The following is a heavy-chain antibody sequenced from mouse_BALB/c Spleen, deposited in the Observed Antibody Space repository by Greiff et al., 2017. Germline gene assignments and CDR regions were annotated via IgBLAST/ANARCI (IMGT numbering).Heavy chain of an antibody. J-gene: IGHJ4*01. Sequence: VQLKQSGAELVRPGALVKLSCKASGFNIKDYYMHWVKQRPEQGLEWIGWIDPENGNTIYDPKFQGKASITADTSSNTAYLQLSSLTSEDTAVYYCARKYGNYPNAMDYWGQGTSVTVSS. CDR2: IDPENGNT. V-gene: IGHV14-1*02. CDR1: GFNIKDYY. D-gene: IGHD2-10*02. CDR3: ARKYGNYPNAMDY.